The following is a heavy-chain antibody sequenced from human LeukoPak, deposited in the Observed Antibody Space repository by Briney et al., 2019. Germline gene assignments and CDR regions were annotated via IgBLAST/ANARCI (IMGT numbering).Heavy chain of an antibody. J-gene: IGHJ4*02. CDR2: IYTSGST. D-gene: IGHD3-3*01. CDR3: ARETVRFLEWLPDY. V-gene: IGHV4-4*07. CDR1: GGSLNNDY. Sequence: PSETLSLTCTVSGGSLNNDYFTWIRQPAGKGLEWIGRIYTSGSTNYNPSLKSRVTMSVDTSKNQFSLKLSSVTAADTAVYYCARETVRFLEWLPDYWGQGTLVTVSS.